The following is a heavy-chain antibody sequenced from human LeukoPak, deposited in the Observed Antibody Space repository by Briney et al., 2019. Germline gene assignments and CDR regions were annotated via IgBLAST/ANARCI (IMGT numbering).Heavy chain of an antibody. CDR1: GYTFTSYY. D-gene: IGHD4-17*01. J-gene: IGHJ4*02. CDR3: ATEGGWQPTDYGDHAY. V-gene: IGHV1-2*02. CDR2: INPNSGGT. Sequence: ASVKVSCKASGYTFTSYYLHWVRQAPGQGLEWMGWINPNSGGTNYAQKFQGRVTMTTDTSTSTAYMELRSLRSDDTALYYCATEGGWQPTDYGDHAYWGQGTLVTVSS.